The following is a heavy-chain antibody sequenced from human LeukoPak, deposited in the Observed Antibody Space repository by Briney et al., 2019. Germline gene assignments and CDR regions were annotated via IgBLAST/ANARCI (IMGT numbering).Heavy chain of an antibody. CDR1: GFTFTSYG. J-gene: IGHJ4*02. CDR3: ARGRIAVVGSRYGVDY. Sequence: GGSLRLSCAASGFTFTSYGMHWVRQAPGKGLEWVAVIWYDGNNKYYADSVKGRFTISRDNSKNTVYLQMNSLRAEDTAVYYCARGRIAVVGSRYGVDYWGQGTRVTVSS. D-gene: IGHD6-19*01. V-gene: IGHV3-33*01. CDR2: IWYDGNNK.